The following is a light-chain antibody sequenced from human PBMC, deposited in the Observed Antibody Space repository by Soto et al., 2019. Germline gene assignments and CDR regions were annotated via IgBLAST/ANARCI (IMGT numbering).Light chain of an antibody. CDR1: QSVSSN. J-gene: IGKJ1*01. V-gene: IGKV3D-15*01. Sequence: EIVMTQSPATLSVSPGERATLSCRASQSVSSNLAWYQQKPGQAPRLLIYGASSRATGIPDRFSGSGSGTDFTLTISSLQSEDLATYYCQQSYRIPRTFGQGTKVDI. CDR2: GAS. CDR3: QQSYRIPRT.